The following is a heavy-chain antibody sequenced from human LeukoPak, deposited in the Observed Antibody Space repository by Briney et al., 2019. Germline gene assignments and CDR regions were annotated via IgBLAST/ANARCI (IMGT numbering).Heavy chain of an antibody. J-gene: IGHJ4*02. Sequence: PGGSLRLSCAASGFTFDDYAMHWVRQAPGKGLEWVSLISGDGGSTYYADSVKGRFTISRDDSKNSLYLQMNSLRTEDTALYYCAKGMTSLQLWLPRRSRNFDYWGQGTLVTVSS. CDR3: AKGMTSLQLWLPRRSRNFDY. V-gene: IGHV3-43*02. CDR2: ISGDGGST. D-gene: IGHD5-18*01. CDR1: GFTFDDYA.